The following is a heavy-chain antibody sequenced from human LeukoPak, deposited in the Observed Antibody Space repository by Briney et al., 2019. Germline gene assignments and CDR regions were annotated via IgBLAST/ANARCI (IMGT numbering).Heavy chain of an antibody. D-gene: IGHD3-22*01. J-gene: IGHJ6*02. V-gene: IGHV3-23*01. Sequence: PGGSLRLSCAASGFTFSSYAMSWVCQAPGKGLEWVSAISGSGGSTYYADSVKGRFTISRDNSKNTLYLQMNSLRAEDTAVYYCAKGYYYDSSGIYGMDVWGQGTTVTVSS. CDR1: GFTFSSYA. CDR3: AKGYYYDSSGIYGMDV. CDR2: ISGSGGST.